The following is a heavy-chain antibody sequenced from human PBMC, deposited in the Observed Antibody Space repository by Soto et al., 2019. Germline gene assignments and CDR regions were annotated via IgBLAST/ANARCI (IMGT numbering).Heavy chain of an antibody. J-gene: IGHJ4*02. V-gene: IGHV3-23*01. CDR3: AKPWVPSRTDRPPRFDY. Sequence: PVGSLRLSCAASEFTFSTYAMTWVRQAPGRGLQWVATISDSGDITYYADSVKGRFTISRDNSRKTLYLQMNNLRAEDTALYYCAKPWVPSRTDRPPRFDYWVRGTLVTVSA. CDR1: EFTFSTYA. CDR2: ISDSGDIT. D-gene: IGHD6-6*01.